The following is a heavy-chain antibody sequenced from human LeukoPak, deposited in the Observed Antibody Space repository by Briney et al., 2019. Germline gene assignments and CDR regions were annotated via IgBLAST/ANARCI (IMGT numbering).Heavy chain of an antibody. J-gene: IGHJ6*02. V-gene: IGHV3-33*01. CDR3: TRGVRPPHCSSTSCYAGYGMDV. D-gene: IGHD2-2*01. CDR2: IWYDGSNA. Sequence: PGGSLRLSCAASGFTFNNYGMHWVRQAPGKGLEGVAVIWYDGSNAYYADSVKGRFTISRDNSNNTLYLQMNSLRAEDTAVYYCTRGVRPPHCSSTSCYAGYGMDVWGQGTTVTVSS. CDR1: GFTFNNYG.